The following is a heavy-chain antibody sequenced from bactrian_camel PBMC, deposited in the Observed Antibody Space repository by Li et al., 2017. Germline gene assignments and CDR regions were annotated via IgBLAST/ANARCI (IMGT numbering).Heavy chain of an antibody. Sequence: LVESGGGSVQAGGSLRLSCATSGYTPGSWYMGWFRQAPGKEREGVAAMAIHRGRSYYADSVKGRFTISRDDAKNTLNLIMNSLKPEDTAVYYCVTTGVSWDFGYWGQGTQVTVS. D-gene: IGHD5*01. CDR3: VTTGVSWDFGY. V-gene: IGHV3S40*01. J-gene: IGHJ6*01. CDR1: GYTPGSWY. CDR2: MAIHRGRS.